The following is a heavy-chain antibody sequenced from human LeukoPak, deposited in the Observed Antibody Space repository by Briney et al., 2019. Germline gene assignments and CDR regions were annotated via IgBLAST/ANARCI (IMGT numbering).Heavy chain of an antibody. CDR1: GYTFTGYY. D-gene: IGHD3-16*01. Sequence: ASVKVSCKASGYTFTGYYMHWVRQAPGQGLEWMGWINPNSGDTNYAQKFQGRVTMTRDTSISTAYMELSRLRSDDTAVYYCTRGGTFSMIDYWGQGTLVTVSS. V-gene: IGHV1-2*02. CDR2: INPNSGDT. J-gene: IGHJ4*02. CDR3: TRGGTFSMIDY.